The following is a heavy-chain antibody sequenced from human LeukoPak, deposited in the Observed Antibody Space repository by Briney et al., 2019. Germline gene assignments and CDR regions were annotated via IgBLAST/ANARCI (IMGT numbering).Heavy chain of an antibody. D-gene: IGHD1-26*01. CDR1: GGSISSYY. V-gene: IGHV4-59*12. J-gene: IGHJ4*02. CDR3: AREGQVVGCTMSDY. CDR2: IYYSGST. Sequence: SETLSLTCTVSGGSISSYYWSWIRQPPGKGLEWIGYIYYSGSTNYNPSLKSRVTISVDTSKNQFSLRLSSVTAADTAVYYCAREGQVVGCTMSDYWGQGTLVTVSS.